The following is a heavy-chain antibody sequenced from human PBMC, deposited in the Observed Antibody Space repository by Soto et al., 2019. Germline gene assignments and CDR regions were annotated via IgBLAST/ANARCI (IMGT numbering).Heavy chain of an antibody. V-gene: IGHV1-3*01. J-gene: IGHJ6*02. CDR1: GYTFISYA. D-gene: IGHD3-9*01. CDR2: INAGIGDT. CDR3: ARVSYDILTGYYPDYYYGMDV. Sequence: ASVKVSCKASGYTFISYAVHWVRQAPGQRLEWMGWINAGIGDTNYSQKFQGRVTFTRDTSASTAYMELSSLRSEDTAVYYCARVSYDILTGYYPDYYYGMDVWGQGTTVTVSS.